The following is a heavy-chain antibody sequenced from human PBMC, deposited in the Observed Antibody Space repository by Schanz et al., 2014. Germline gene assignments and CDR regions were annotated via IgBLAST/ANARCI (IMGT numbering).Heavy chain of an antibody. V-gene: IGHV3-15*01. CDR3: STDLTAVDYDAIGL. CDR2: IKSKVDGGTI. CDR1: GFTFSTTW. D-gene: IGHD4-17*01. J-gene: IGHJ3*01. Sequence: EVQLVESGGGLIKPGGSLRLSCLASGFTFSTTWMNWVRQAPGKGLEWVGRIKSKVDGGTIDNAAPVQGRFTISRDDSKNALHLQMNSLKAEDTAVYYCSTDLTAVDYDAIGLWGQGTMVTVSS.